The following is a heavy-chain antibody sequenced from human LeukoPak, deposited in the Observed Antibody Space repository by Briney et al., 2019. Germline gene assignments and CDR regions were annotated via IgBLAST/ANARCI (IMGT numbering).Heavy chain of an antibody. J-gene: IGHJ4*02. CDR1: TYTFTSYG. Sequence: GASVKVSCKASTYTFTSYGINWVRQAPGQGLEWMGWISAYNGNTNYAQKLQGRVTMTTDTSTRTAYMELRSLRSDDTAVYYCASSYSSGWYSFDYWGQGTLVTVSS. CDR3: ASSYSSGWYSFDY. V-gene: IGHV1-18*01. CDR2: ISAYNGNT. D-gene: IGHD6-19*01.